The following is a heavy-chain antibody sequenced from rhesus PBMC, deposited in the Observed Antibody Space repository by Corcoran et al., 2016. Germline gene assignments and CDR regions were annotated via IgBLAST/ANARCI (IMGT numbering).Heavy chain of an antibody. D-gene: IGHD6-25*01. CDR2: ISWDGGSP. Sequence: DVQLVESGGALAQPGGSLRLSWAASGFTFEDDAMSGARQAPGKGLEWVSRISWDGGSPCCADSVQCLLTLSSDNAKNTLYLQMDRLRAEDTALYYCSRDRSGIWIPYYFDSWGQGVLVTVSS. V-gene: IGHV3-134*01. CDR1: GFTFEDDA. CDR3: SRDRSGIWIPYYFDS. J-gene: IGHJ4*01.